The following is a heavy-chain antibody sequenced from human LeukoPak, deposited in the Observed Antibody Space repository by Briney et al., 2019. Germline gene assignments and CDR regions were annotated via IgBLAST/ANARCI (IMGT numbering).Heavy chain of an antibody. CDR2: IYPGDSDT. J-gene: IGHJ4*02. V-gene: IGHV5-51*01. CDR1: GYSFTSYW. Sequence: GESLKISCKGSGYSFTSYWIGWVRQMPGKGLEWMGIIYPGDSDTRYSPSFQGQVTISADKSISTAYLQWSSLKASDTATYYCARHPRDSSGYYYGFDYWGQGTLVTVSS. CDR3: ARHPRDSSGYYYGFDY. D-gene: IGHD3-22*01.